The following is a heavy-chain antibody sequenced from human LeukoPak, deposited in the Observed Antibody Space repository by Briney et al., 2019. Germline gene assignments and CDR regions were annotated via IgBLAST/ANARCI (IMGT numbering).Heavy chain of an antibody. V-gene: IGHV4-39*07. CDR1: DGSINNSRYY. J-gene: IGHJ3*02. Sequence: SETLSLTCSVSDGSINNSRYYWGWVRQPPGKGLEWICSMYYSGSSYYNPSLKSRVTISVDTSKNQFSLKLSSVTAADTAVYYCARDPSYDSSGWWAFDIWGQGTMVTVSS. CDR3: ARDPSYDSSGWWAFDI. D-gene: IGHD3-22*01. CDR2: MYYSGSS.